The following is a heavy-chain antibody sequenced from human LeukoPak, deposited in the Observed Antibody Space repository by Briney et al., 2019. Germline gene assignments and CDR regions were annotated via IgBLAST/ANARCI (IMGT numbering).Heavy chain of an antibody. CDR3: ARGSGSYLPPKLDY. D-gene: IGHD1-26*01. Sequence: GGSLRLSCAVSGFILSSYPMHWVRQAPGKGLEWVAVISHDGSNKYYADSVKGRFTISRDNSKNTLFLQMNSLRAEDTAVYYCARGSGSYLPPKLDYWGQGTLVTVSS. J-gene: IGHJ4*02. CDR2: ISHDGSNK. CDR1: GFILSSYP. V-gene: IGHV3-30*04.